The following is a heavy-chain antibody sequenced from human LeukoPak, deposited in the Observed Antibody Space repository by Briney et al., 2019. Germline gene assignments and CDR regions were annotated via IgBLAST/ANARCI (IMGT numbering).Heavy chain of an antibody. CDR3: ATGPRSGSFQF. CDR1: GITSGSFA. V-gene: IGHV3-23*01. J-gene: IGHJ4*02. D-gene: IGHD3-10*01. CDR2: ITANGAGI. Sequence: EGSLRLSCAVSGITSGSFAMSWVRQTPEKGLEWLGFITANGAGIYYGPSENGRSTISRDNSNNTLYLQINSLRVDGTAIYYCATGPRSGSFQFWGRGTQVIVSS.